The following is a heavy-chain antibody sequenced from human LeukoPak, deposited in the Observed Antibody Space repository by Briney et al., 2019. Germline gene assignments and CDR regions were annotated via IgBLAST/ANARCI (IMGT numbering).Heavy chain of an antibody. V-gene: IGHV3-23*01. CDR3: AKECPAAAGCFDY. CDR1: GFAGSGYA. Sequence: GGSLRLSCAASGFAGSGYAMSWGRQAPGKGLEWVSAISGSGGSPYYAASVKGRFTISRDNSKNTLYLQMNSLSAEDTAVYYCAKECPAAAGCFDYWGQGTLVTVSS. J-gene: IGHJ4*02. D-gene: IGHD6-13*01. CDR2: ISGSGGSP.